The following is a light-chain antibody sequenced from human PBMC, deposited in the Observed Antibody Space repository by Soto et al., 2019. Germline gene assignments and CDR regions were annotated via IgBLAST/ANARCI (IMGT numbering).Light chain of an antibody. V-gene: IGKV1-5*01. CDR2: DAS. CDR3: QQRSDWPLT. J-gene: IGKJ4*01. CDR1: QSVSTR. Sequence: DIQMTQSPSSLSASVGDRATITCRASQSVSTRLAWYQQKPGKAPKVLIYDASSRAGGLPARFSGSGSGTDFTLTISSLQPEDFAVYCCQQRSDWPLTFGGGTKVDIK.